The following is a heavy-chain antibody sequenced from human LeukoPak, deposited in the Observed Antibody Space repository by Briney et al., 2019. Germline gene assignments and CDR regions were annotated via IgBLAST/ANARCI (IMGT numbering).Heavy chain of an antibody. CDR2: ISAYNGNT. J-gene: IGHJ4*02. V-gene: IGHV1-18*04. D-gene: IGHD3-10*01. CDR3: ARDPGGELIWFGELLCDY. Sequence: GASVKVSCKASGYTFTSYGISWVRQAPGQGLEWMGWISAYNGNTNYAQKLQCRVTMTTDTSTSTAYMELRSLRSDDTAVYYCARDPGGELIWFGELLCDYWGQGTLVTVSS. CDR1: GYTFTSYG.